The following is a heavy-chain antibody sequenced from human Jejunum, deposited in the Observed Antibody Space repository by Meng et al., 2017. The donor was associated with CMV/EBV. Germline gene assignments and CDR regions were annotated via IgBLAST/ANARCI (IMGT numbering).Heavy chain of an antibody. V-gene: IGHV4-31*02. D-gene: IGHD6-6*01. J-gene: IGHJ4*02. CDR3: ASEDPFRAALFDY. CDR1: SDFLRTDGYY. CDR2: NHYTGTT. Sequence: CSDFLRTDGYYWNWIRQRPGEGLEWLGYNHYTGTTSYNPSLKSRLSISLDTSNNQFSLSMSCVTAADTAVYYCASEDPFRAALFDYWGQGTLVTVSS.